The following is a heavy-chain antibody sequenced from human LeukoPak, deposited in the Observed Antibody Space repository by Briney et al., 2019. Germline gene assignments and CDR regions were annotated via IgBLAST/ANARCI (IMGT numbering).Heavy chain of an antibody. Sequence: GGSLRLSCAASGLTFNNYALTWIRQAPGRGLEWVSSISGRGGNTYYADSVKGRFTISRDDSKNTLFLQMNSLRAEDTAVYYCATGYSDSLRSPLDSWGQGTLVTVSS. CDR3: ATGYSDSLRSPLDS. CDR2: ISGRGGNT. V-gene: IGHV3-23*01. D-gene: IGHD3-22*01. J-gene: IGHJ5*01. CDR1: GLTFNNYA.